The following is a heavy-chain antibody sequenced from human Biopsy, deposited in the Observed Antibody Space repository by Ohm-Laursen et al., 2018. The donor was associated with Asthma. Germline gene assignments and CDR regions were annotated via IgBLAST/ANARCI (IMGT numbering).Heavy chain of an antibody. V-gene: IGHV3-30-3*01. CDR2: VSYDGGVV. CDR1: GFAVSRDY. CDR3: ARDAPTGGYIDY. D-gene: IGHD7-27*01. Sequence: SLRLSCAASGFAVSRDYMFWVRQAPGKGLEWVAVVSYDGGVVHYADSMKGRFTISRDNPRNSLYLQMNCLRAEDTAVYYCARDAPTGGYIDYWGLGTLVTVSS. J-gene: IGHJ4*02.